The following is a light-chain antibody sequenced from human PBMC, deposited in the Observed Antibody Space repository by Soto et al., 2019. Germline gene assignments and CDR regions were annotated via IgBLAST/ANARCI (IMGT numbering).Light chain of an antibody. J-gene: IGKJ1*01. CDR3: QQGYSTPPWT. Sequence: DIQMTQSPSSLSASVGDRVTITCRASQSIVTYLNWYLQKPGKAPKLLIYAASNLQSGVTSRFSGSGCGTDFTLTISGLQPEDVATYYCQQGYSTPPWTFGQGTKVEIK. CDR1: QSIVTY. CDR2: AAS. V-gene: IGKV1-39*01.